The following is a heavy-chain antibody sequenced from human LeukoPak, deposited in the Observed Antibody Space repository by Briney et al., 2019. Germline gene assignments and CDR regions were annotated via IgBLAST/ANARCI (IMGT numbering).Heavy chain of an antibody. V-gene: IGHV4-59*12. CDR3: ARGFLGDYFGSGSYYVFDY. CDR1: GGSISTYY. J-gene: IGHJ4*02. CDR2: IYHSGST. D-gene: IGHD3-10*01. Sequence: PSETLSLTCTVSGGSISTYYWSWIRQPPGKGLEWIGYIYHSGSTKYNPSLKSRVTMSEDTSKNQFSLKLSSVTAADTAVYYCARGFLGDYFGSGSYYVFDYWGQGTLVTVSS.